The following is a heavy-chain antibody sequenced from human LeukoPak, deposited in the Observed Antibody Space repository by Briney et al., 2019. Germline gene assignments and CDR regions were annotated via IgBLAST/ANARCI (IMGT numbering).Heavy chain of an antibody. V-gene: IGHV1-69*06. CDR3: TRGKGFVGHFDF. CDR2: ILPIFGTA. D-gene: IGHD3-3*01. J-gene: IGHJ4*02. Sequence: ASVTVSFKVSGGSFTNNAISWVRQAPGQGPEWMGRILPIFGTAEYAERFQGRLTLTADKSTTTAYIELTSLKIEDTALYFCTRGKGFVGHFDFWGQGTLVTVSS. CDR1: GGSFTNNA.